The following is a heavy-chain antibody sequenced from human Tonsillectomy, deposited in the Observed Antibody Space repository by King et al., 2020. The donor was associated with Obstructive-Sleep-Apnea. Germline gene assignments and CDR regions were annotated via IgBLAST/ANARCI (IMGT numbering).Heavy chain of an antibody. Sequence: VQLQESGPGLVKPSQTLSLTCTVSGGSISSGGYYCSWIRQHPGKGLEWIGYIYYSGSTYYNPSLESRLTISVDTSNNQFYLKLSSVTAADTAVYYCAVTRRTGNWFDPWGQGTLVTVSS. V-gene: IGHV4-31*03. CDR2: IYYSGST. D-gene: IGHD1-1*01. CDR1: GGSISSGGYY. J-gene: IGHJ5*02. CDR3: AVTRRTGNWFDP.